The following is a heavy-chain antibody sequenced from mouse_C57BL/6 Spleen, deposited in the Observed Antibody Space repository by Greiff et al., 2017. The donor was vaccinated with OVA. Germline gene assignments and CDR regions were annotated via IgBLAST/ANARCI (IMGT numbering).Heavy chain of an antibody. J-gene: IGHJ3*01. D-gene: IGHD3-2*02. CDR1: GYTFTSYW. CDR2: IHPNSGST. Sequence: VQLQQPGAELVKPGASVKLSCKASGYTFTSYWMHWVKQRPGQGLEWIGMIHPNSGSTNYNEKFKSKATLTVDKSSSTAYMQLSSLTSEDSAVYYCADSSGSAWFAYWGQGTLVTVSA. CDR3: ADSSGSAWFAY. V-gene: IGHV1-64*01.